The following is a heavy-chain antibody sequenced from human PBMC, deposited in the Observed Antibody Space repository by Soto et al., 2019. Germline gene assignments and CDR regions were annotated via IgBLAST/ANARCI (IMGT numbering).Heavy chain of an antibody. CDR1: GGTFSSYA. J-gene: IGHJ4*02. D-gene: IGHD7-27*01. CDR2: IIPIFGTA. Sequence: QVQLVQSGAEVKKPGSSVKVSCKASGGTFSSYAISWVRQAPGQGLEWMGGIIPIFGTANYAQKFQGRVTINADESTSTAYMELSSLRSEDTAVYYCASGLTDWGEGSGYFDYWGQGTLVTVSS. V-gene: IGHV1-69*01. CDR3: ASGLTDWGEGSGYFDY.